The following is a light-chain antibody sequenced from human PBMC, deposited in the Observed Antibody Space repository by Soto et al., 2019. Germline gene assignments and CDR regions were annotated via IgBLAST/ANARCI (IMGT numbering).Light chain of an antibody. J-gene: IGKJ1*01. CDR1: QSISSW. CDR2: KAS. V-gene: IGKV1-5*03. Sequence: DLQMTQSPSTLSASVGDRVTITCRASQSISSWLAWYQQKPGKAPKLLIYKASSLESGVPSTFSRSGSGTEFTLTISSLQRDDFATYYCQQYNSYWTFGEGTKVEIK. CDR3: QQYNSYWT.